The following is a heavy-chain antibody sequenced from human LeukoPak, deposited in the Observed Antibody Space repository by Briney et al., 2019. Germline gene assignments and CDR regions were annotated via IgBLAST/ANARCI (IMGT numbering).Heavy chain of an antibody. Sequence: GGPLRLSCAPSGFTFSSYWMSWVRQAPGKGLEWVANIKQDGSEKYYVDSVKGRFTISRDNAKNSLYLQMNSLRAEDTAVYYCARGGAAPDYWGQGTLVTVSS. CDR3: ARGGAAPDY. CDR2: IKQDGSEK. V-gene: IGHV3-7*01. CDR1: GFTFSSYW. J-gene: IGHJ4*02. D-gene: IGHD1-26*01.